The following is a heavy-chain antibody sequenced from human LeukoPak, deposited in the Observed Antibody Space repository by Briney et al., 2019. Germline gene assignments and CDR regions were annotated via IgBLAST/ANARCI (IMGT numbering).Heavy chain of an antibody. D-gene: IGHD2-21*01. J-gene: IGHJ4*02. CDR2: ISDSGSAT. Sequence: GGSLRLSCAASGFTFSSYAMSWVRQAPGKRLEWVSAISDSGSATYYADSVKGRFTISRDNSKNTLHLQMNSLRAEDTAIYYCAKKIFQGWGFYFDYWGQGTLVTVSS. CDR1: GFTFSSYA. CDR3: AKKIFQGWGFYFDY. V-gene: IGHV3-23*01.